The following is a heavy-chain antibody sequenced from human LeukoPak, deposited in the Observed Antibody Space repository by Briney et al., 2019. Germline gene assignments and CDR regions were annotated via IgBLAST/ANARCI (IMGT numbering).Heavy chain of an antibody. CDR3: ASRYCGGACSPDKDAFDI. D-gene: IGHD2-21*02. CDR1: GGSISSYY. V-gene: IGHV4-59*01. J-gene: IGHJ3*02. Sequence: PSETLSLTCTVSGGSISSYYWSWIRQPPGKGLDWIGYIYYSGSTNYNPSLKSRVTISVDTSKNQFSLKLSSVTAADTAVYYCASRYCGGACSPDKDAFDIWGQGTMVNVSS. CDR2: IYYSGST.